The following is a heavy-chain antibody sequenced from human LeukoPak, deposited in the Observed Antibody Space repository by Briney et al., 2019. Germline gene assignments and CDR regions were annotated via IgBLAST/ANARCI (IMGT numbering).Heavy chain of an antibody. CDR3: AKAPVTTCSGAYCYPFDY. D-gene: IGHD2-21*01. CDR2: ISVSGNT. Sequence: GGSLRLSCAASGFTLSSYAMSWVRQAPGKGLEWVSAISVSGNTYHADSVKGRFTISRDSSKNTLYLQMNRLRAEDAAVYYCAKAPVTTCSGAYCYPFDYWGQGTLVTVST. CDR1: GFTLSSYA. J-gene: IGHJ4*02. V-gene: IGHV3-23*01.